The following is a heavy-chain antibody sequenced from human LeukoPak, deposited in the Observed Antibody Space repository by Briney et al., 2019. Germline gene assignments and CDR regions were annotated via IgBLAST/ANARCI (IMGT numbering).Heavy chain of an antibody. V-gene: IGHV1-18*01. CDR1: GYTFNNYG. Sequence: ASVKVSCKASGYTFNNYGISWVRQAPGQGLEWMGWVTSYNGDTNYAQKFHGRVTMTTDTSTSTAYMELRSLRFDDTAIYYCAKDWHILTGRNCFDPWGQGTLVTVSS. J-gene: IGHJ5*02. D-gene: IGHD3-9*01. CDR2: VTSYNGDT. CDR3: AKDWHILTGRNCFDP.